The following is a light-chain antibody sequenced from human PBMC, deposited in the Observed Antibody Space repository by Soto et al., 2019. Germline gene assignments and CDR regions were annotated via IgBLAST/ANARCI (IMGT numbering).Light chain of an antibody. J-gene: IGLJ3*02. V-gene: IGLV2-14*01. CDR1: GPDVGGYNY. Sequence: QTVVTQPASVSGSPGQSITLSCTGSGPDVGGYNYVSWYQQYPGEAPKLLIFEVSNRPSGVSDRFSASKSGNTASLIISGLQAEDEAVYYCSSYAGSTFWVFGGGTKLTVL. CDR2: EVS. CDR3: SSYAGSTFWV.